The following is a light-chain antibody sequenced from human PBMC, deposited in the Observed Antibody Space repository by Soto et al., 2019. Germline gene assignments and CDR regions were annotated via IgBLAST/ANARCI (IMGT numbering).Light chain of an antibody. Sequence: EVVLTQSPGTLSLSPGERATLSCRASQSVSSRYLAWYQQKPGQAPRLLIYGASSRATGIPDRFSGSESGTDFTLTISRLEPEDFAVYYCQQFQSSITFGQGTRLEIK. CDR2: GAS. V-gene: IGKV3-20*01. CDR1: QSVSSRY. CDR3: QQFQSSIT. J-gene: IGKJ5*01.